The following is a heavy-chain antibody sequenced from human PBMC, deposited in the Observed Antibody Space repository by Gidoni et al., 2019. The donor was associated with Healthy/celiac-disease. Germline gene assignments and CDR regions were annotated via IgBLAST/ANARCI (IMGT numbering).Heavy chain of an antibody. CDR1: GFTFSSYW. CDR3: ARDFSIYGDYNAFDI. Sequence: EVQLVESGGGLVQPGGSLRLSCAASGFTFSSYWMSWVRQAPGKGLEWVANIKQDGSEKYYVDAVKGRFTISRDNAKNSLYLQMNSLRAEDTAVYYCARDFSIYGDYNAFDIWGQGTMVTVSS. J-gene: IGHJ3*02. V-gene: IGHV3-7*03. CDR2: IKQDGSEK. D-gene: IGHD4-17*01.